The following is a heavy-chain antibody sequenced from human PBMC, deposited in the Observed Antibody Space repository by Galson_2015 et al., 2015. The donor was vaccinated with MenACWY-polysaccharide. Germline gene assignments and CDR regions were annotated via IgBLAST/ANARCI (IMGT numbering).Heavy chain of an antibody. CDR2: TYYRSKWYN. J-gene: IGHJ4*02. CDR3: AREQSGSGSSSIDY. Sequence: CAISGDSVSSNSAAWNWIRQSPSRGLEGLGRTYYRSKWYNDYAVSVKSRITINPDTSKNQFSLQLNFVTPEDTAVYYCAREQSGSGSSSIDYWGQGTLVTVSS. D-gene: IGHD6-6*01. V-gene: IGHV6-1*01. CDR1: GDSVSSNSAA.